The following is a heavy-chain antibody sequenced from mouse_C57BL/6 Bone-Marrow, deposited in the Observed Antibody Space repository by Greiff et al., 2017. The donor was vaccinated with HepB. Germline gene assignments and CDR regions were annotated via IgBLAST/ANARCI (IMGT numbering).Heavy chain of an antibody. CDR1: GFSLTSYG. V-gene: IGHV2-6*01. CDR3: ASGGLRRGGNY. J-gene: IGHJ2*01. D-gene: IGHD2-4*01. CDR2: IWGVGST. Sequence: VKLMESGPGLVAPSQSLSITCTVSGFSLTSYGVDWVRQSPGKGLEWLGVIWGVGSTNYNSALKSRLSISKDNSKSQVFLKMNSLQTDDTAMYYWASGGLRRGGNYWGQGTTLTVSS.